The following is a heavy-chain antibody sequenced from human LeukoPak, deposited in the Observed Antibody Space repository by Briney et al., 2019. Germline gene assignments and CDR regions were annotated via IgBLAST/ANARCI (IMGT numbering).Heavy chain of an antibody. CDR2: ISNDVISTIST. Sequence: AGGSLRLSCEASGFTFSTHWMHWVRQVPGKGLVWISRISNDVISTISTSYADSVKGRFTISRDNSKNTLYLQMNSLRPEDTAAYYCAKARLGYCSDGSCGLFNYWGQGTLVTVSS. D-gene: IGHD2-15*01. CDR1: GFTFSTHW. J-gene: IGHJ4*01. V-gene: IGHV3-74*01. CDR3: AKARLGYCSDGSCGLFNY.